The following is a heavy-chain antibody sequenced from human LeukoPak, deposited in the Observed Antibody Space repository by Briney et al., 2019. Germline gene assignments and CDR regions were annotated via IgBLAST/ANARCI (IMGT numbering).Heavy chain of an antibody. Sequence: GGSLRLSCAASGFTFSSYAMSWVRRAPRKGPAWVSTITSSGDSTSYADSVRGRFTISRDNSNNTLYLQMNTLRAEDTAVYYCAKGSAGYSSTWDRYFDYWGQGTLVTVSS. D-gene: IGHD6-13*01. CDR3: AKGSAGYSSTWDRYFDY. CDR1: GFTFSSYA. V-gene: IGHV3-23*01. J-gene: IGHJ4*02. CDR2: ITSSGDST.